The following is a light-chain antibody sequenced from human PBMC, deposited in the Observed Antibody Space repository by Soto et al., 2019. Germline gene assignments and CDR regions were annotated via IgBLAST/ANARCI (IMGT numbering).Light chain of an antibody. V-gene: IGKV2-30*01. CDR1: QILEYSHGNSY. Sequence: DAVITHSPLSLPVTLGQPASISFMSSQILEYSHGNSYLNSFQQRPGQSPRRLIYKVSNRDSGVPDRFSGSGSGTDFTLKISRVEAEDIGVYYCMKGTHWPWKFGQGTKVDIK. CDR2: KVS. J-gene: IGKJ1*01. CDR3: MKGTHWPWK.